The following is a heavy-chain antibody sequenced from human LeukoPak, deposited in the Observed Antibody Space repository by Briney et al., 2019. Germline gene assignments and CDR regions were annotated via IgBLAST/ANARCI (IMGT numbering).Heavy chain of an antibody. CDR1: GYTFIGYN. Sequence: ASVKVSCKASGYTFIGYNMHWVRQAPGQGLEWMGWINPNSGGTNYAQSFQGRVTMTRDTSISTAYMELSRLTSDDTAVYYCARAPNNWNDLIVAYWGQGTLVTVSS. V-gene: IGHV1-2*02. J-gene: IGHJ4*02. D-gene: IGHD1-1*01. CDR3: ARAPNNWNDLIVAY. CDR2: INPNSGGT.